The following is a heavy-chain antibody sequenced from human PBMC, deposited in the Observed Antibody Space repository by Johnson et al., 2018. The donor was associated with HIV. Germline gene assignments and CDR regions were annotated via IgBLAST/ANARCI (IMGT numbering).Heavy chain of an antibody. CDR1: GFTFDDYA. Sequence: VQLVESGGGVVRPGRSLRLSCAASGFTFDDYAMHWVRQAPGKGLEWVSGISWNSGSIGYADSVKGRFTISSDNAKNSLYLQMNSLRAEDTALYYCAKDRYSYGTDAFDICGQGTMVTVSS. V-gene: IGHV3-9*01. J-gene: IGHJ3*02. CDR3: AKDRYSYGTDAFDI. CDR2: ISWNSGSI. D-gene: IGHD5-18*01.